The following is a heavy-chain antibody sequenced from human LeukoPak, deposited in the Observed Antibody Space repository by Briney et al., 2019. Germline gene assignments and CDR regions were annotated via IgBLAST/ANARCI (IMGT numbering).Heavy chain of an antibody. D-gene: IGHD4-17*01. CDR1: GGTFSSYA. Sequence: ASVKVSCKASGGTFSSYAISWVRQAPGQGLEWMGWINPNSGGTNYAQKFQGWVTMTRDTSISTAYMELSRLRSDDTAVYYCAAGTTWMRFAFDIWGQGTMVTVSS. CDR2: INPNSGGT. V-gene: IGHV1-2*04. CDR3: AAGTTWMRFAFDI. J-gene: IGHJ3*02.